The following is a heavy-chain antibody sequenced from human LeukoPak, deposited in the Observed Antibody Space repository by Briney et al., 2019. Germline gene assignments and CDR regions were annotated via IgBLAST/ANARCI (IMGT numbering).Heavy chain of an antibody. Sequence: PGGSLRLSCAASGFTFSSCSMHWVRQAPGKGLVWVSRIKGDGSSISYADSVKGRFTIFRDNAKNTLFLQMDSLRAEDTAVYYRVRGTIAAAGIDYWGQGTLVTVSS. V-gene: IGHV3-74*01. CDR1: GFTFSSCS. J-gene: IGHJ4*02. CDR3: VRGTIAAAGIDY. D-gene: IGHD6-13*01. CDR2: IKGDGSSI.